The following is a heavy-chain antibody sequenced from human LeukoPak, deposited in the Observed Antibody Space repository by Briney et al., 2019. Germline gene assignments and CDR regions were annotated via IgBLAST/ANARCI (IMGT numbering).Heavy chain of an antibody. D-gene: IGHD3-10*01. J-gene: IGHJ4*02. CDR3: ARELITMVRGGYFDY. V-gene: IGHV1-2*02. Sequence: ASVTVSCKASGYTFTGYYMHWVRQAPGQGLEWMGWINPNRGGTNYAQKFQGRVTMTRDTSISTVYMELSRLRSDDTAVYYCARELITMVRGGYFDYWGQGTLVTVSS. CDR2: INPNRGGT. CDR1: GYTFTGYY.